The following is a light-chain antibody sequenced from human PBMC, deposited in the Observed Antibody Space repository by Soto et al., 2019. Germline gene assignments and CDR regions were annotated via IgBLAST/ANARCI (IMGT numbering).Light chain of an antibody. CDR3: QQYNSYTIT. CDR2: KAS. Sequence: DIQMTQSPSTLSASVGDRVTITCRASQSISIWLAWYQQKPGKAPKLLIYKASSLESGVPSRFSGSGSGTEFPLTISSLQPDDVATYYCQQYNSYTITFGQGTRLEIK. CDR1: QSISIW. J-gene: IGKJ5*01. V-gene: IGKV1-5*03.